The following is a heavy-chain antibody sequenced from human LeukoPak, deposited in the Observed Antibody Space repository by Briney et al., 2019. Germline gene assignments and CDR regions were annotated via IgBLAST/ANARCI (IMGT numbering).Heavy chain of an antibody. CDR2: IYTSGST. CDR1: GGSISSYY. J-gene: IGHJ5*01. Sequence: SETLTLTCTVSGGSISSYYRSWIRQPAGKGLEWIGRIYTSGSTNYNPSLKSRVTISVDKSKNQFSLKLSSVTAADTAVYYCARGRDGTGYSLDWFDSWGQGTLVTVSS. CDR3: ARGRDGTGYSLDWFDS. V-gene: IGHV4-4*07. D-gene: IGHD3-22*01.